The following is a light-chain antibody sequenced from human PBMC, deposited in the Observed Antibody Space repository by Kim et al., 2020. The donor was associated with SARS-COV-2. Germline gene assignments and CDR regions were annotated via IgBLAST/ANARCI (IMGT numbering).Light chain of an antibody. CDR1: QSSSSH. CDR3: QQSYITPFT. CDR2: AAS. V-gene: IGKV1-39*01. Sequence: ASVGDRVTITCRTTQSSSSHLNWYQQKPGRAPKLLISAASTLQGGVPSRFSGSGSETDFTLTISRLQHDDFATYFCQQSYITPFTFGPGTKVDIK. J-gene: IGKJ3*01.